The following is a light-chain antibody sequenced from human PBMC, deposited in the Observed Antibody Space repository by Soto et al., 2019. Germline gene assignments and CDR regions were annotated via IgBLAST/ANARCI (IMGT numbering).Light chain of an antibody. CDR3: QQTYTTPET. CDR2: AAS. CDR1: QSISSY. V-gene: IGKV1-39*01. Sequence: EIAMTQSHTSLSASVGYIVTITCLASQSISSYLNWYQQKPGKAPKLLIYAASSLQSGVPSRFSGSGSGTDFTLTISSLQPEDFATYSCQQTYTTPETFGQGSKVDIK. J-gene: IGKJ1*01.